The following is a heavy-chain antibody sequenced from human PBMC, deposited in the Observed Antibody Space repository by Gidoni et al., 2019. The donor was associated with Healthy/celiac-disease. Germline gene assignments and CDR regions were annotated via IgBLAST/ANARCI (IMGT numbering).Heavy chain of an antibody. CDR2: ISWNSGSI. CDR3: AKDISQYSGSYYCFDY. D-gene: IGHD1-26*01. CDR1: GFTFDDYA. J-gene: IGHJ4*02. V-gene: IGHV3-9*01. Sequence: EVQLVESGGGLVQPGRSLRLSCAASGFTFDDYAMHWVRQAPGKGLEWVSGISWNSGSIGYADSVKARFTISRDNAKNSLYLQMNSLRAEDTALYYCAKDISQYSGSYYCFDYWGQGTLVTVSS.